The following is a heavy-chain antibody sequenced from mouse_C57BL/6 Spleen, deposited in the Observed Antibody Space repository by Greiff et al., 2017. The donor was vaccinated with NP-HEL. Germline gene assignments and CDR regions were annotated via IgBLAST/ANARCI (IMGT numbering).Heavy chain of an antibody. D-gene: IGHD4-1*01. CDR3: ERRNWDAYFDY. J-gene: IGHJ2*01. Sequence: VQLQQSGAELVKPGASVKISCKASGYAFSSYWMNWVKQRPGKGLEWIGQIYPGDGDTNYNGKFKGKATLTADKSSSTAYMQLSSLTSEDSAVYFCERRNWDAYFDYWGQGTTLTVSS. CDR2: IYPGDGDT. V-gene: IGHV1-80*01. CDR1: GYAFSSYW.